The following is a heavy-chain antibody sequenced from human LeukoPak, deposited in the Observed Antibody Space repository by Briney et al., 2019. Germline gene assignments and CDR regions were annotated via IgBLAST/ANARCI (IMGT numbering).Heavy chain of an antibody. CDR2: IIPIFGTA. J-gene: IGHJ4*02. Sequence: SVKVSCKASGGTFSSYAISWVRQAPGQGLEWMGGIIPIFGTANYAQKFQGRVTMTRDTSISTAYMELSRLRSDDTAVYYCARVPITIFGVVIPNFDYWGQGTLVTVSS. CDR1: GGTFSSYA. V-gene: IGHV1-69*05. CDR3: ARVPITIFGVVIPNFDY. D-gene: IGHD3-3*01.